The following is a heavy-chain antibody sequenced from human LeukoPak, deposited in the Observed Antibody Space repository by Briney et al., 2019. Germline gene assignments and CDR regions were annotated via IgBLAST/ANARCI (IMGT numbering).Heavy chain of an antibody. Sequence: PGGSLRLSCAASGFTFSRYSLNWVRQAPGKGLEWVSYISSSNSTIYYADSVKGRFTISRDNAKNSLYLQMNSLRVEDTAVYYCARGGSSGRGAFDIWGQGTMVTVSS. V-gene: IGHV3-48*04. CDR1: GFTFSRYS. D-gene: IGHD6-19*01. CDR3: ARGGSSGRGAFDI. J-gene: IGHJ3*02. CDR2: ISSSNSTI.